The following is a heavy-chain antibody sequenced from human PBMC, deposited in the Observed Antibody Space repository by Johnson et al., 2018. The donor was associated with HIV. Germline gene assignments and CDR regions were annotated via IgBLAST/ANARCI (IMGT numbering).Heavy chain of an antibody. CDR1: GFTFSIYG. Sequence: QVQLVESGGGVVQPGGSLRLTCSASGFTFSIYGMHWVRQPPGKGLEWMTGFSNDVTSKYYANSVKGRFTISRDNSKNPLYLQMNSLRADDTAVYYCAKAKWGAAFDLWGQGTLVIVSS. V-gene: IGHV3-30*18. CDR3: AKAKWGAAFDL. D-gene: IGHD1-26*01. J-gene: IGHJ3*01. CDR2: FSNDVTSK.